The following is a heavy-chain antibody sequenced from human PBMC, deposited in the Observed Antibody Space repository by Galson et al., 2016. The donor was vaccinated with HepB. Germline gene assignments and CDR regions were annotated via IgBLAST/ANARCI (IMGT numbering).Heavy chain of an antibody. Sequence: SLRLSCAASGITFSSYWMHWVRQAPGKGLVWVSRINSDGNSIAYADSVRGRFTIARDNAKNTLFLQMNSLRAEDTAVYYCARGTTKAGTWYYGMDVWGQG. J-gene: IGHJ6*02. CDR1: GITFSSYW. D-gene: IGHD6-13*01. CDR3: ARGTTKAGTWYYGMDV. V-gene: IGHV3-74*01. CDR2: INSDGNSI.